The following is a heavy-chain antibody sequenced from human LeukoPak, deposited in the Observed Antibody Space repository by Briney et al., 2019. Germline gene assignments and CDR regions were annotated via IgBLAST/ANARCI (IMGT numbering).Heavy chain of an antibody. J-gene: IGHJ4*02. D-gene: IGHD3-22*01. CDR3: ARMTGGYYTYYFDY. CDR2: INQDGSEK. CDR1: GFTFSNYW. V-gene: IGHV3-7*01. Sequence: GGSLRLSCAASGFTFSNYWMSWVRQAPGKGLEWVADINQDGSEKYYVDSVKGRFTTSRDNAKNSLFLQMNSLRAEDTAVYYCARMTGGYYTYYFDYWGQGTLVTVSS.